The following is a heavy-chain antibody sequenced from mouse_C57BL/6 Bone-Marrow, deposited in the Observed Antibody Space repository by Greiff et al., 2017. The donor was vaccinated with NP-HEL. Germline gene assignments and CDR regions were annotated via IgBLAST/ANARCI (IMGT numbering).Heavy chain of an antibody. CDR2: INPSNGGT. CDR1: GYTFTSYW. D-gene: IGHD1-1*01. Sequence: QVQLQQPGTELVKPGASVKLSCKASGYTFTSYWMHWVKQRPGQGLEWIGNINPSNGGTNYNEKFKSKATLTVDKSSSTAYMQLSSLTSEVAAVDLCEKRRLYYGRLFDYWGQGTTLTVSS. CDR3: EKRRLYYGRLFDY. J-gene: IGHJ2*01. V-gene: IGHV1-53*01.